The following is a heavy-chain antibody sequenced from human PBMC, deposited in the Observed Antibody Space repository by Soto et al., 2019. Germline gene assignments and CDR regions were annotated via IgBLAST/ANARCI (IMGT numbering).Heavy chain of an antibody. CDR2: IRQDGSEK. D-gene: IGHD6-6*01. CDR3: ARDFVAGRGYYYYGMDV. CDR1: GFTFSSYW. V-gene: IGHV3-7*01. Sequence: GGSLRLSCAASGFTFSSYWMSWVRQAPGKGLEWVANIRQDGSEKYYVDSVKGRFTISRDNAKNSLYLQMNSLRAEDTAVYYCARDFVAGRGYYYYGMDVWGQGTTVTVSS. J-gene: IGHJ6*02.